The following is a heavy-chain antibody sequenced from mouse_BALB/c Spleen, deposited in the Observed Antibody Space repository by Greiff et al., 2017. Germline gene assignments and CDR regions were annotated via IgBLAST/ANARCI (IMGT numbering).Heavy chain of an antibody. Sequence: LQESGPGLVAPSQSLSITCTVSGFSLTSYGVHWVRQPPGKGLEWLGVIWAGGSTNYNSALMSRLSISKDNSKSQVFLKMNSLQTDDTAMYYCARDRDYYGSSYDAMDYWGQGTSVTVSS. CDR1: GFSLTSYG. J-gene: IGHJ4*01. CDR2: IWAGGST. D-gene: IGHD1-1*01. V-gene: IGHV2-9*02. CDR3: ARDRDYYGSSYDAMDY.